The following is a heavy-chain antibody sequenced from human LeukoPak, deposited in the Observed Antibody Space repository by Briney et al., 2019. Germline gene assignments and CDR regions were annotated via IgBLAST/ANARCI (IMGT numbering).Heavy chain of an antibody. Sequence: PGGSLRLSCAASGFTFSSYWMHWVRQAPGKGLVWVSRINTDGSSTSYADSVKGRFTISRDNAKNTLYLQMNSLRAEDTAVYYCAKSQIVVVTQYCFDYWGQGTLVTVSS. V-gene: IGHV3-74*01. CDR3: AKSQIVVVTQYCFDY. D-gene: IGHD3-22*01. J-gene: IGHJ4*02. CDR1: GFTFSSYW. CDR2: INTDGSST.